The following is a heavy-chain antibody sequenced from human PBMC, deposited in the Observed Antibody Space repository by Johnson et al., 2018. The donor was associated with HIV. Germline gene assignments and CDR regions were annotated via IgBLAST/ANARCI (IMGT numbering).Heavy chain of an antibody. J-gene: IGHJ3*02. Sequence: QVQLVESGGGVVQPGGSLKPSGQAPGFTSSSNAMPWVGRAPGKGLGWVAVISYEGRNKYYADSVKGGLTISRDNSKNTLYLQMNSLRAEDTAVYYCAREQLVLGSFRSDAFDIWGQGTMVTVSS. V-gene: IGHV3-30*04. CDR1: GFTSSSNA. CDR3: AREQLVLGSFRSDAFDI. D-gene: IGHD6-13*01. CDR2: ISYEGRNK.